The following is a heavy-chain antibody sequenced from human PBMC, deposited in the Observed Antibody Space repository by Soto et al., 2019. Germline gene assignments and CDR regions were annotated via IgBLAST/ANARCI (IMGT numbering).Heavy chain of an antibody. J-gene: IGHJ4*02. CDR3: ARDRGGSYPFDY. Sequence: SETLSLTCTVSGGSISSYYWSWIRQPPGKGLEWIGYIYYSGSTNYNPSLKSRVTISVDTSKNQFSLKLSSVAAADTAVYYCARDRGGSYPFDYWGQGTLVTVSS. CDR2: IYYSGST. CDR1: GGSISSYY. V-gene: IGHV4-59*01. D-gene: IGHD1-26*01.